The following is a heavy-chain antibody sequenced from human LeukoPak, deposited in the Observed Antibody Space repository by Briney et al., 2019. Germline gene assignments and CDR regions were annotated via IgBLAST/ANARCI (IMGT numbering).Heavy chain of an antibody. Sequence: GGSMRLSCAVSGFIFSNYAMSWVRQAPGKGLXXXXGISGGGTTYYADSVKGRFTISRDNSQNTLYLQMNSLRADDTAVYYCAKMDARTTAMRGMDVWGQGTTVTVSS. CDR1: GFIFSNYA. V-gene: IGHV3-23*01. J-gene: IGHJ6*02. D-gene: IGHD5-18*01. CDR3: AKMDARTTAMRGMDV. CDR2: ISGGGTT.